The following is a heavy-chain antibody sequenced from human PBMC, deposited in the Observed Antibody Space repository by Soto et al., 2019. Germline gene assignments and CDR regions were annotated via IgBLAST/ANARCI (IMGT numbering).Heavy chain of an antibody. CDR2: INPNSGGT. CDR3: GRARYPGYSYGTLAY. V-gene: IGHV1-2*04. CDR1: GYTFTGYY. D-gene: IGHD5-18*01. J-gene: IGHJ4*02. Sequence: ASVKVSCKASGYTFTGYYMHWVRQAPGQGLEWMGWINPNSGGTNYAQKFQGWVTMTRDTSISTAYMELSRLRSDDTAVYYCGRARYPGYSYGTLAYWGQGTLVTVSS.